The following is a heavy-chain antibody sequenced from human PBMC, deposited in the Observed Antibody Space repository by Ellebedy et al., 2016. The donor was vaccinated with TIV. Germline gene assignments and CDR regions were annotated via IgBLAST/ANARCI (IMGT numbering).Heavy chain of an antibody. CDR2: IWNVGSNK. Sequence: GGSLRLSXEASGFTFSDYFMHWVRQAPGKGLAWVAVIWNVGSNKDYAASVKGRFTISRDDSKNTLYLQMNSLRGEDTAVYYCARPDSEDNYMDVWGKGTAVTVSS. V-gene: IGHV3-33*01. CDR1: GFTFSDYF. CDR3: ARPDSEDNYMDV. J-gene: IGHJ6*03.